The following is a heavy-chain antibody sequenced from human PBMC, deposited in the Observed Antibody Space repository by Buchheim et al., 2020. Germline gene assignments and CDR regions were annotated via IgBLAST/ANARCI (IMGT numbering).Heavy chain of an antibody. CDR3: VKGSTRFLEDGMDV. Sequence: EVQLLESGGGLVQPGGSLRLSCGASGFTFSDYAMSWVRQAPGKGLEWVSIIVGSGNTYYADSVKGRFTIFRDNSKNTLYLQMNSLRAEDTAVYYCVKGSTRFLEDGMDVWGQGTT. CDR1: GFTFSDYA. V-gene: IGHV3-23*01. CDR2: IIVGSGNT. D-gene: IGHD3-3*01. J-gene: IGHJ6*02.